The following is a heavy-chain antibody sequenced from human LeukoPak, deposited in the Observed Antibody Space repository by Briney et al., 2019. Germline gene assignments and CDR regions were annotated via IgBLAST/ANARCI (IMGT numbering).Heavy chain of an antibody. CDR3: ARGVYIAAAQYAY. Sequence: SETLSLTCTVSGGSISSYYWSWIRQPPGKGLEWVGYIYYSGTSKYNPSLKSRVSISVDTSKNQFSLKLSSVTAADTAVYYCARGVYIAAAQYAYWGQGTLVTVSS. J-gene: IGHJ4*02. CDR1: GGSISSYY. CDR2: IYYSGTS. D-gene: IGHD6-13*01. V-gene: IGHV4-59*01.